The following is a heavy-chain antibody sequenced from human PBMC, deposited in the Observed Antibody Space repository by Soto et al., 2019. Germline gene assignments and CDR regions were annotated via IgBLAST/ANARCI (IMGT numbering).Heavy chain of an antibody. Sequence: SETLSLTCAVYGGFLSESYWTWIRQPPGKGLEWIGEINHVGGTNYNPSLKSRVTMSVDTSQNQFSLRLISVTAADSAIYYCARGRSDSAGSSLGRRMDVWGQGTTVTVS. CDR1: GGFLSESY. CDR2: INHVGGT. CDR3: ARGRSDSAGSSLGRRMDV. V-gene: IGHV4-34*01. D-gene: IGHD3-10*01. J-gene: IGHJ6*02.